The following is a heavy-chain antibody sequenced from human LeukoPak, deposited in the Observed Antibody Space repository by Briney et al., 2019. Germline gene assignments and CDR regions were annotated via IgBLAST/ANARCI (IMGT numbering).Heavy chain of an antibody. Sequence: QPGGSLRLSCAASGFTFSSYAMHWVRQAPGKGLEWVAVISYDGSNKYYADSVKGRFTISRDNSKNTLYLQMNSLRAEDTAVYYCARVGDGYNLGYFDYWGQGTLITVSS. V-gene: IGHV3-30-3*01. CDR1: GFTFSSYA. CDR2: ISYDGSNK. J-gene: IGHJ4*02. CDR3: ARVGDGYNLGYFDY. D-gene: IGHD5-24*01.